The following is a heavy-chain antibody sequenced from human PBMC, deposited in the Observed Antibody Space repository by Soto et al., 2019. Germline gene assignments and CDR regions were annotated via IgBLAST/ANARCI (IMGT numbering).Heavy chain of an antibody. J-gene: IGHJ4*02. Sequence: GGSLRLSCAASGFSFRNYNMNWVRQAPGKGLEWLAYISSSGSTMFYADSVKGRFTVSRDNAEKSLHLQMNSLRDEDTAVYYCARVEGTTSLSYWGQGTLVTVSS. CDR2: ISSSGSTM. V-gene: IGHV3-48*02. CDR1: GFSFRNYN. CDR3: ARVEGTTSLSY. D-gene: IGHD2-2*01.